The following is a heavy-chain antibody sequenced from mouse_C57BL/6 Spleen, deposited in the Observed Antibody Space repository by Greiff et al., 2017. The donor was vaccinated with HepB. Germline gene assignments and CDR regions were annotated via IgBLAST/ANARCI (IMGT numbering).Heavy chain of an antibody. J-gene: IGHJ3*01. V-gene: IGHV1-15*01. CDR3: TRGALLRRGCAY. D-gene: IGHD2-12*01. CDR2: IDPETGGT. Sequence: QVQLQQSGAELVRPGASVPLSCKASGYTFTDYEMHWVKQTPVHGLEWIGAIDPETGGTAYNQKFKGKAILTADKTSSTAYMELRSLTSEDSAVYYCTRGALLRRGCAYWGQGTLVTVSA. CDR1: GYTFTDYE.